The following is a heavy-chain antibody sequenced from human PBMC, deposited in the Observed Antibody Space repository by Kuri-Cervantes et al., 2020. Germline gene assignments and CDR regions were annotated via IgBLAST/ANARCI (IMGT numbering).Heavy chain of an antibody. J-gene: IGHJ6*03. D-gene: IGHD4-11*01. CDR1: GGSISSYY. CDR2: IYYSGST. Sequence: GSLRLSCTVSGGSISSYYWSWIRQPPGTGLEWIGYIYYSGSTNYNPSLKSRVTISVDTSKNQFSLKLSSVTAADTAVYYCARGLTGHRYYYYYYMDVWGKGTTVTVSS. CDR3: ARGLTGHRYYYYYYMDV. V-gene: IGHV4-59*12.